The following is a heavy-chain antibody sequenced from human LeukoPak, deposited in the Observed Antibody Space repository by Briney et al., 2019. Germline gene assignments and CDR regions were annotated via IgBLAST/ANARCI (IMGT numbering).Heavy chain of an antibody. CDR1: GYSISSGYY. CDR2: IYYSGST. D-gene: IGHD3-16*02. CDR3: AREYDYVWGSYRYPNWFDP. J-gene: IGHJ5*02. Sequence: SETLSLTCTVSGYSISSGYYWGWIRQPPGKGLEWIGSIYYSGSTYYNPSLKSRVTISVDTSKNQFSLKLSSVTAADTAVYYCAREYDYVWGSYRYPNWFDPWGQGTPVTVSS. V-gene: IGHV4-38-2*02.